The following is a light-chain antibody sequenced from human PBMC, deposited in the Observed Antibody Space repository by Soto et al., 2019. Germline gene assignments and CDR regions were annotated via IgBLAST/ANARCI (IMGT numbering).Light chain of an antibody. CDR3: QQYNSYPWT. J-gene: IGKJ1*01. Sequence: DIQMTQSPSTLSASVGDRVTITCRASQSISSWLAWYQQKPGKAPKLLIYDASSLESGVPSRFSGSGSGTEFTRTIISLKPDDFATYFCQQYNSYPWTLGQGTKVEIK. CDR2: DAS. CDR1: QSISSW. V-gene: IGKV1-5*01.